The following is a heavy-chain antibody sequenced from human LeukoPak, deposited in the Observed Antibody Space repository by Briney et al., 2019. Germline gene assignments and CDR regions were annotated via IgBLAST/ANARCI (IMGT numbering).Heavy chain of an antibody. D-gene: IGHD6-6*01. CDR3: AKEGFEYTTSWGRPARDAFDI. V-gene: IGHV3-30*02. CDR1: GFTFSSYG. CDR2: IRYEGSNK. Sequence: GGSLRLSCAASGFTFSSYGMHWVRQAPGKGLEWVAFIRYEGSNKYYADSVKGRFTISRDNSKNTLYLQMNSLRAEDTAVYYCAKEGFEYTTSWGRPARDAFDIWGQGTMVTVSS. J-gene: IGHJ3*02.